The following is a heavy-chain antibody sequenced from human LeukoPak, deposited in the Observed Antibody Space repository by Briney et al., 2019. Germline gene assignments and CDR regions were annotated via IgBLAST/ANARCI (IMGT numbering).Heavy chain of an antibody. J-gene: IGHJ2*01. Sequence: PSETLSLTCTVSGGSVSSGSYYWSWIRQPPGKGLEWIGQINHSRSTHYNPSLKSRVTISVGTSKNQFSLKLSSVTAADTAVYYCARVPKYFDLWGRGTLVTVSS. CDR1: GGSVSSGSYY. CDR3: ARVPKYFDL. V-gene: IGHV4-61*01. CDR2: INHSRST.